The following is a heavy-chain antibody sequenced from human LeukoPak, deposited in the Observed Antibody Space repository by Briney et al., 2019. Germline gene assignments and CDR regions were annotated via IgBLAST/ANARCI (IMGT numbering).Heavy chain of an antibody. J-gene: IGHJ2*01. Sequence: PSETLSLTCTVSDGSISSSSYYWSWIRQPPGKGLEWLGYIYYSGSTNYNPSLKSRVTISVDTSKNQFSLKLSSVTAADTAVYYCARGLYYYDSSGYQPLYWYFDLWGRGTLVTVSS. CDR3: ARGLYYYDSSGYQPLYWYFDL. V-gene: IGHV4-61*01. CDR2: IYYSGST. CDR1: DGSISSSSYY. D-gene: IGHD3-22*01.